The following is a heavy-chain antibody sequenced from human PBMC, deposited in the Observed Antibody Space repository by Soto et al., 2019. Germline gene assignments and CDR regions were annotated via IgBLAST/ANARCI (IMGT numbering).Heavy chain of an antibody. J-gene: IGHJ5*02. V-gene: IGHV1-69*13. CDR2: IIPVSAKS. Sequence: SVKVSCKPSGGTLSSYVISWVRQAPGQGLEWMGGIIPVSAKSNYAQKFQGRVTITADESTSTAYMELSSLRSDDTAIYYCAITHGTPYSETERSVRGNWFDTWGQGTLVTVSS. D-gene: IGHD3-22*01. CDR1: GGTLSSYV. CDR3: AITHGTPYSETERSVRGNWFDT.